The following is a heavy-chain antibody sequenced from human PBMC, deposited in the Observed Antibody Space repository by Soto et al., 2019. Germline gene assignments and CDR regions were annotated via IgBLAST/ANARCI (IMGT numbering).Heavy chain of an antibody. J-gene: IGHJ4*02. CDR2: ITGSGGDT. D-gene: IGHD6-6*01. V-gene: IGHV3-23*01. CDR1: GLSFTDYV. Sequence: SLRLSCAASGLSFTDYVMSWVRQAPGKGLEWVSAITGSGGDTYLADSVEGRLTITRDNSKNTLFLQMDSLRAEDTALYYCAKGSASTRPYYFDSWGQGTLVTVSS. CDR3: AKGSASTRPYYFDS.